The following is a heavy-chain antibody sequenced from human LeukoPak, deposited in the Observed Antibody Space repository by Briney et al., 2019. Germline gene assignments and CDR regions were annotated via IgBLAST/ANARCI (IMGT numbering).Heavy chain of an antibody. CDR3: ATDHGQRLVQCGAFDI. Sequence: ASVKVSCKVSGYTLTELSMHWVRQAPGKGLEWMGGFDPEDGETIYAQKFQGRVTMTEDTSTDTAYMELSSLRSEDTAVYYCATDHGQRLVQCGAFDIWGQGTMVTVSS. CDR2: FDPEDGET. D-gene: IGHD6-13*01. V-gene: IGHV1-24*01. CDR1: GYTLTELS. J-gene: IGHJ3*02.